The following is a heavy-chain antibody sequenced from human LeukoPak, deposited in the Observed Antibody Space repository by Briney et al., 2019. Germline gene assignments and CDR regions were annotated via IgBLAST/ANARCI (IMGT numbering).Heavy chain of an antibody. Sequence: SETLSLTCAVYGGSFSAYYWSWIRQPPGKGLEWIGEINHSGSTNYNPSLKSRVTISIDTSKNQFSLRLNSVTAADTAVYYCARGHGVPAAILDYWGQGTLVTVSS. J-gene: IGHJ4*02. CDR3: ARGHGVPAAILDY. D-gene: IGHD2-2*01. V-gene: IGHV4-34*01. CDR1: GGSFSAYY. CDR2: INHSGST.